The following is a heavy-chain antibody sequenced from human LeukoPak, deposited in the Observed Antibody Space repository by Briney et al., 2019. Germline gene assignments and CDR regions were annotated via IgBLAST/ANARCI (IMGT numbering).Heavy chain of an antibody. D-gene: IGHD3-3*01. CDR3: ARKSRFWSGYHYYYYYMDV. CDR1: GYTFTSYD. V-gene: IGHV1-8*03. J-gene: IGHJ6*03. Sequence: ASVKVSCKASGYTFTSYDINWVRQATGQGLEWMGWMNPNSGNTGYAQKFQGRVTITRNTSISTAYMELSSLRSEDTAVYYCARKSRFWSGYHYYYYYMDVWGKGTTVTVSS. CDR2: MNPNSGNT.